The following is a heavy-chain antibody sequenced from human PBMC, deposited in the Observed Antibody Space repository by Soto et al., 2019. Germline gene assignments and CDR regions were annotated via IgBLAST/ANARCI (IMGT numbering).Heavy chain of an antibody. CDR3: ARDLAGIAAAGNMDV. Sequence: SVKVSCKATGGTFSSYAISWVRQAPGRGLEWMGGIIPIFGTANYTQKFQGRVTITADESTSTAYMELSSLRSEDTAVYYCARDLAGIAAAGNMDVWGQGTTVTVSS. J-gene: IGHJ6*02. CDR1: GGTFSSYA. CDR2: IIPIFGTA. D-gene: IGHD6-13*01. V-gene: IGHV1-69*13.